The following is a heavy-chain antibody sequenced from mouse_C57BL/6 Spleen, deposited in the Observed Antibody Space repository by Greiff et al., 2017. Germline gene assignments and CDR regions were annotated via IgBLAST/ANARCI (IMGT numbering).Heavy chain of an antibody. CDR1: GYTFTSYW. V-gene: IGHV1-55*01. J-gene: IGHJ1*03. D-gene: IGHD1-1*01. CDR2: IYPGSGST. Sequence: QVQLQQPGAELVKPGASVKMSCKASGYTFTSYWITWVKQRPGQGLEWIGGIYPGSGSTNYNEKFKSKATLTVDTSSSTAYMQLSSLTSEDSAVYYSARWGYGGSPYWYVDVWGTGTTVTVSS. CDR3: ARWGYGGSPYWYVDV.